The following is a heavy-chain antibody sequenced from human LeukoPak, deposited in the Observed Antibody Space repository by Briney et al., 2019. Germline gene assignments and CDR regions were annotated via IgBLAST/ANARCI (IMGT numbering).Heavy chain of an antibody. D-gene: IGHD1-26*01. CDR2: ISYDGSNK. V-gene: IGHV3-30*18. J-gene: IGHJ4*02. Sequence: GGSLRLSCAASGFTFSSYSMNWVRQAPGKGLEWVTVISYDGSNKYYADSVKGRFTISRDNSKNTLYLQMNSLRAEDTAVYYCAKSASYSYWDLYYFDYWGQGTLVTVSS. CDR3: AKSASYSYWDLYYFDY. CDR1: GFTFSSYS.